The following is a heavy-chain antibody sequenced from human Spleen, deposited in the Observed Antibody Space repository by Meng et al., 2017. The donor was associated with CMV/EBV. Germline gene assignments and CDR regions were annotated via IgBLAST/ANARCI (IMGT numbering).Heavy chain of an antibody. D-gene: IGHD2-2*01. CDR3: ASRGAGVPVVDP. Sequence: TCAVYGGSLRGYDWSWIRQPPGKGLEWIGEINHSGSTNYNPSLKSRVTISVDTSKNQFSLKLSSVTAADTAVYYCASRGAGVPVVDPWGQGTLVTVSS. J-gene: IGHJ5*02. CDR2: INHSGST. V-gene: IGHV4-34*01. CDR1: GGSLRGYD.